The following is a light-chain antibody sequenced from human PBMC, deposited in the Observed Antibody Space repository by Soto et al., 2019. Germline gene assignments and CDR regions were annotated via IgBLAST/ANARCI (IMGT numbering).Light chain of an antibody. CDR2: EVS. CDR1: NSDVGGYNY. Sequence: QSALTQPASVSGSPGQSITISCTGTNSDVGGYNYVSWYQQHPGKAPKLIIYEVSNRPSGVSNRFSGSKSGNTASLTISGLQAEDEADYSCSSYTESTTLVFGGGTKVTVL. V-gene: IGLV2-14*01. J-gene: IGLJ3*02. CDR3: SSYTESTTLV.